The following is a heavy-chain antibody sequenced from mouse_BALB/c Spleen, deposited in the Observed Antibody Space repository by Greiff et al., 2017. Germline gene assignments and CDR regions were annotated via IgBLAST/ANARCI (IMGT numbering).Heavy chain of an antibody. CDR3: TRNGNYVPYYYAMDY. D-gene: IGHD2-1*01. CDR1: GYTFTSYW. Sequence: VQLQQPGAELVRPGASVKLSCKASGYTFTSYWINWVKQRPGQGLEWIGNIYPSDSYTNYNQKFKDKATLTVDKSSSTAYMQLSSPTSEDSAVYYCTRNGNYVPYYYAMDYWGQGTSVTVSS. J-gene: IGHJ4*01. CDR2: IYPSDSYT. V-gene: IGHV1-69*02.